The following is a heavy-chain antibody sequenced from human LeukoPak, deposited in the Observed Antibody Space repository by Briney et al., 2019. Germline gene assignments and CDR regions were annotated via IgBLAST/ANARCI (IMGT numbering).Heavy chain of an antibody. CDR1: GFTFSHYS. J-gene: IGHJ6*02. V-gene: IGHV3-21*01. CDR2: IRFTGSYI. Sequence: GGSLRLSRVASGFTFSHYSMNWVRQAPGKGLEWVSSIRFTGSYIYYADSVKGRFTISRDNAKNSLYLQMNSLRDEDTAVYYCARDLRTVAHYYYGMDVWGQGTTVTVSS. D-gene: IGHD6-19*01. CDR3: ARDLRTVAHYYYGMDV.